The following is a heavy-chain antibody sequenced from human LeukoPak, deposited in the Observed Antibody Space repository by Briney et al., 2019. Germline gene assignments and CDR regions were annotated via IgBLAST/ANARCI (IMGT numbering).Heavy chain of an antibody. J-gene: IGHJ3*02. V-gene: IGHV3-30*18. CDR1: GFTFSSYG. D-gene: IGHD5-18*01. CDR2: ISYDGSNK. CDR3: AKLHSVDVFDI. Sequence: GGSLRLSCAASGFTFSSYGMHWVRQAPGKGLEWVAVISYDGSNKYYADSVKGRFTISRDNSKNTLYLKMNSLRAEDTAVYYCAKLHSVDVFDIWGQGTMVTVSS.